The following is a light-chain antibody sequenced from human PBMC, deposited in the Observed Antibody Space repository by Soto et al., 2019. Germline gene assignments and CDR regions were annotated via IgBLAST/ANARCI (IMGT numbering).Light chain of an antibody. V-gene: IGKV3D-7*01. CDR1: QSVRSNY. J-gene: IGKJ4*01. Sequence: EIVMTQSPATLSLSPGERATLSCRASQSVRSNYLSWYQQKPGQAPRLLIYGASTRATGIPAWFSGSGSGTDFTLTISSLQPEDFAVYYCQQDYNLPRTFGGGTKVEIK. CDR2: GAS. CDR3: QQDYNLPRT.